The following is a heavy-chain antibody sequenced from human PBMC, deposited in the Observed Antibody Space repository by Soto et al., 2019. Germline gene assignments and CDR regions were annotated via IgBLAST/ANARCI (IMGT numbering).Heavy chain of an antibody. Sequence: PSETLSLTCAVSSGSISSSNWWSWVRQPPGKGLEWIGEIYHSGSTNYNPSLKSRVTISVDKSKNQFSLKLSSVTAADTAVYYCARDRYSSGWFDYWGQGTLVTVSS. V-gene: IGHV4-4*02. CDR3: ARDRYSSGWFDY. CDR1: SGSISSSNW. D-gene: IGHD6-19*01. CDR2: IYHSGST. J-gene: IGHJ4*02.